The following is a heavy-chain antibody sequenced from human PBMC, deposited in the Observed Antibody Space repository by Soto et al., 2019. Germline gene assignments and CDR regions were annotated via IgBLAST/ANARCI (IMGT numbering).Heavy chain of an antibody. CDR2: ISRSGGST. CDR3: AKDLGITIFGVVIGWFDP. D-gene: IGHD3-3*01. Sequence: EVQLLESGGGLVQPGGSLRLSCAASGFTFSSYAMSWVRQAPGKGLEWVSAISRSGGSTYYADSVKGRFTISRDNSKNTLYLQMNSLRAEDTAVYYCAKDLGITIFGVVIGWFDPWGQGTLVTVSS. J-gene: IGHJ5*02. CDR1: GFTFSSYA. V-gene: IGHV3-23*01.